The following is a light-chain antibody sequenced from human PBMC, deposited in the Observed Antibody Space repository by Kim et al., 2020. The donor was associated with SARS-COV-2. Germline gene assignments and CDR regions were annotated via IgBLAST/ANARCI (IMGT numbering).Light chain of an antibody. CDR1: QGISSN. Sequence: APGGDRVTITCRASQGISSNVAWYQQKPGDVPKLLIYDASALLSGVPSRFSGSGSGTDFTLTISRLQPEDVATYYCQKYNGAPWTFGQGTKVDIK. CDR2: DAS. V-gene: IGKV1-27*01. J-gene: IGKJ1*01. CDR3: QKYNGAPWT.